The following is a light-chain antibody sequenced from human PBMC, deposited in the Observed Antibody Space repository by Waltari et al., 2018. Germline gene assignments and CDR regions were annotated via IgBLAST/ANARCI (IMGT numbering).Light chain of an antibody. CDR1: QTINTNF. J-gene: IGKJ1*01. CDR2: GVS. V-gene: IGKV3-20*01. Sequence: EIVLTQSPGTLTLSPGERATLSCRASQTINTNFLAWFQQRPGQAPRLLISGVSSRATGIPDMFSGSGSGTDFTLIISRLEPEDFAVYYCQEYGSSTRTFGQGTKVEIK. CDR3: QEYGSSTRT.